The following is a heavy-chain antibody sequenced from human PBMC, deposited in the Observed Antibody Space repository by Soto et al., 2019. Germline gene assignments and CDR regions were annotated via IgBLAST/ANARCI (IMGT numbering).Heavy chain of an antibody. Sequence: QVQLVQSGAEVKKPGASVKVSCKASGYTFTGYYMHWVRQAPGQGLEWMGWINPNSGGTNYEQKFQGRVTMTRDTSISTAYMELSRLRSDDTAVYYCARDRTWIQLWLRGYFDYWGQGTLVTVSS. CDR3: ARDRTWIQLWLRGYFDY. CDR1: GYTFTGYY. J-gene: IGHJ4*02. V-gene: IGHV1-2*02. CDR2: INPNSGGT. D-gene: IGHD5-18*01.